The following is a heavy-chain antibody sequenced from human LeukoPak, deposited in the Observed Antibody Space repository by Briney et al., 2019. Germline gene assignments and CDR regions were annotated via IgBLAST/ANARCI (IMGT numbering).Heavy chain of an antibody. V-gene: IGHV4-39*07. CDR3: ARVTTLGYFDY. CDR1: GGSISSSSYC. D-gene: IGHD3-3*01. Sequence: PSETLSLTCTVSGGSISSSSYCWGWVRQPPGKRLEWIASINHGGVTHYSPSLKSRVTMSVDTSKNQFSLKLSSVTAADTAMYYCARVTTLGYFDYWGQGTLVTVSS. CDR2: INHGGVT. J-gene: IGHJ4*02.